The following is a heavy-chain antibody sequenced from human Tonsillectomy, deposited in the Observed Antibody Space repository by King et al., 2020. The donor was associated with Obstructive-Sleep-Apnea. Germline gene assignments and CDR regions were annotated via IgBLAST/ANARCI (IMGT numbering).Heavy chain of an antibody. V-gene: IGHV3-30*04. J-gene: IGHJ6*02. CDR3: APLGDYGRLGMDG. CDR1: GFTFSSYA. D-gene: IGHD4-17*01. CDR2: ISYDGSNK. Sequence: VQLVESGGGVVQPGRSLILSCAASGFTFSSYAMHWVRQAPGKGLEWVAVISYDGSNKYYADSVKGRFTISRDNSKNTLYLQMNSLGAEDTAVYYCAPLGDYGRLGMDGWGQGTTVTVSS.